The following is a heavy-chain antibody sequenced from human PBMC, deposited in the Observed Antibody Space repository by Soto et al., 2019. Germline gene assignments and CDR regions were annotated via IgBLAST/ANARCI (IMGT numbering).Heavy chain of an antibody. Sequence: GGSLRLSCAASGFTFSDYYMSWIRQAPGKGLEWVSYISSSGSTIYYADSVKGRFTISRDNAKNSLYLQMNSLRAEDTAVYYCARSIGDYGDYVDAFDIWGQGTMVTVSS. D-gene: IGHD4-17*01. CDR1: GFTFSDYY. J-gene: IGHJ3*02. CDR3: ARSIGDYGDYVDAFDI. V-gene: IGHV3-11*01. CDR2: ISSSGSTI.